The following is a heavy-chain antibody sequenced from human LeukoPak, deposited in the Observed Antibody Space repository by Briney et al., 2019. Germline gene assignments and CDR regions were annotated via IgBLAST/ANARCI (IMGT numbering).Heavy chain of an antibody. Sequence: PSETLSLTCTVSGGSISSYYWSWIRQPAGKGLEWIGRIYTSGSTNYNPSLKSRVTMSIDTSKNQFPLKLTSVTAADTAVYYCARVGTMVRGVIHAYFDYWGQGTLVTVSS. J-gene: IGHJ4*02. D-gene: IGHD3-10*01. CDR1: GGSISSYY. CDR2: IYTSGST. V-gene: IGHV4-4*07. CDR3: ARVGTMVRGVIHAYFDY.